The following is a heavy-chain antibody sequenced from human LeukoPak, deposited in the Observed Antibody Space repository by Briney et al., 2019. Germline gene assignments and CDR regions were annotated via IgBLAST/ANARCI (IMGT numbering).Heavy chain of an antibody. CDR1: GFAFSDSW. J-gene: IGHJ3*02. CDR3: ARDRGWIQHDI. V-gene: IGHV3-7*01. Sequence: GGSLRLSCAASGFAFSDSWMTWIRQAPGKGLEWVAFIKGDGSAKKYVDSVKGRFTISRDNAKSSLFLQMNSLRAEDTAVYYCARDRGWIQHDIWGQGTMVTVSS. D-gene: IGHD5-18*01. CDR2: IKGDGSAK.